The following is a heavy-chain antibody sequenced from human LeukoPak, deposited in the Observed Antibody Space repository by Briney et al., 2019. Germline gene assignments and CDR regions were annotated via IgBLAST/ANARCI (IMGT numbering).Heavy chain of an antibody. J-gene: IGHJ4*02. D-gene: IGHD3-22*01. CDR3: AKNYYDSSGYYGGGFDY. CDR2: ISGSGGST. V-gene: IGHV3-23*01. CDR1: GFTFSSYA. Sequence: PGGSLRLSCAASGFTFSSYAMSWVRQAPGKGLEWVSAISGSGGSTYYADSVKGRFTISRDNSKNTLYLQMNSLRAEDTAVYYCAKNYYDSSGYYGGGFDYWGQAALVTVSS.